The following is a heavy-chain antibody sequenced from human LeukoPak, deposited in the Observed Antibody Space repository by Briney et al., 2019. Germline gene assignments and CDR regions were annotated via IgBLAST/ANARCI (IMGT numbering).Heavy chain of an antibody. Sequence: GGSLRLSCAASGFSFSSHWMSWVRQAPGTGLGWVANINQDGSEKHSVDSVKGRFTISRDNAKNSLYLRMNSLRAEDTAVYYCARDHTAPTITWDYWGQGTLVTVSS. V-gene: IGHV3-7*01. CDR3: ARDHTAPTITWDY. CDR1: GFSFSSHW. J-gene: IGHJ4*02. CDR2: INQDGSEK. D-gene: IGHD5-12*01.